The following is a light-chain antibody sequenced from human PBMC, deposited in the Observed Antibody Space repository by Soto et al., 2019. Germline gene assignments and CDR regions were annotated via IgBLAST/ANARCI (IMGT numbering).Light chain of an antibody. J-gene: IGKJ4*01. CDR2: DES. CDR3: QQRNYWPLT. V-gene: IGKV3-11*01. Sequence: EVVLTQSPATLSLSPGERATLSCRASQNINNYLAWYQQKPGQAPRLLIYDESHRATGIPARFSGSGSGTDFTLTISSLEPEDFAVYYCQQRNYWPLTFGGGTKVEI. CDR1: QNINNY.